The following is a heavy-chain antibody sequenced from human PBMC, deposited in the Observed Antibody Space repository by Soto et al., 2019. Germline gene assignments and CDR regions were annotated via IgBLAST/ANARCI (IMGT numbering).Heavy chain of an antibody. CDR1: GYTFTRYS. Sequence: QVQLVQSGAEVNKPGASVKVSCRASGYTFTRYSVHWVRQAPGQGLEWMGWINPNTGGTRFAPKFEGRVTLTTDPSVRTVYMEVRSLRSDDTAVFYCSVYFDDLQEASFWGQGTLVTVTS. CDR3: SVYFDDLQEASF. J-gene: IGHJ1*01. CDR2: INPNTGGT. D-gene: IGHD2-8*01. V-gene: IGHV1-2*02.